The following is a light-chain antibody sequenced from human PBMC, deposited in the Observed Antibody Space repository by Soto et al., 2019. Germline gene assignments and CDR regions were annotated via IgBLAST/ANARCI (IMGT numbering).Light chain of an antibody. CDR3: QHSYSTPGIT. CDR1: QSISSY. Sequence: DIQMTQSPSSLSASVGDRVAITCRASQSISSYLNWYQQKPGKAPKLLIYAASSLQSGVPSRFSGSGSGTAFTLTISSLQPEDFATNYCQHSYSTPGITFAPGTKVDIK. CDR2: AAS. V-gene: IGKV1-39*01. J-gene: IGKJ3*01.